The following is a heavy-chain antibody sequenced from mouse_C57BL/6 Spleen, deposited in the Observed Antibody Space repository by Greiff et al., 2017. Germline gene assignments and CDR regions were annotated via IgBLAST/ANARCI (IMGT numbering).Heavy chain of an antibody. CDR3: ARSETAQAFDY. J-gene: IGHJ2*01. V-gene: IGHV1-76*01. CDR2: IYPGSGNT. Sequence: VQLQQSGAELVRPGASVKLSCKASGYTFTDYYINWVKQRPGQGLEWIARIYPGSGNTYYNEKFKGKATLTAEKSSSTAYMQLSSLTSEDSAVYFCARSETAQAFDYWGQGTTLTVSS. CDR1: GYTFTDYY. D-gene: IGHD3-2*02.